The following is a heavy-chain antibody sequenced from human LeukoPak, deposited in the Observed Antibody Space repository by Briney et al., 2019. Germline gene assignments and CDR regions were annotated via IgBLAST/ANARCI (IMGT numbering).Heavy chain of an antibody. CDR2: ISTYTGYS. D-gene: IGHD6-19*01. Sequence: ASVKVSCKASGYTFTSTGTSWVRQAPGQGLEWMGWISTYTGYSKYAQNLQGRVTMTADTSTSKAYMELSSLRSDDTAVYYCAKNSSGGYSDYWGQGTLVTVSS. J-gene: IGHJ4*02. CDR3: AKNSSGGYSDY. CDR1: GYTFTSTG. V-gene: IGHV1-18*01.